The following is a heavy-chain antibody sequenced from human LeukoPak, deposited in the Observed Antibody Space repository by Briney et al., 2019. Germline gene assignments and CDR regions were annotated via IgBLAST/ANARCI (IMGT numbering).Heavy chain of an antibody. Sequence: GGSLRLSXAASGFSFRSNAMSWVRQAPGEGLEWVSAISDRGDNKFCADSVKGRFTISRDNSENTLYLQMNSLRAEVTAIYYCAKGGGSWWDYWGQGTLVTVSS. D-gene: IGHD1-26*01. V-gene: IGHV3-23*01. CDR3: AKGGGSWWDY. J-gene: IGHJ4*02. CDR2: ISDRGDNK. CDR1: GFSFRSNA.